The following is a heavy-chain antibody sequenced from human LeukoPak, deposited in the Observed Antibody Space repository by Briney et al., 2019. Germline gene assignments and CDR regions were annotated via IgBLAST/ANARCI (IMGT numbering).Heavy chain of an antibody. CDR3: AKALYGRDCSSTSCSDY. J-gene: IGHJ4*02. Sequence: AGGSLRLSCAASGFTFSSYAMSWVRQAPGKGLEWVSAISGSGGSTYYADSVKGRFTISRDNSKNTLYLQMNSLRAEDTAVYYCAKALYGRDCSSTSCSDYWGQGTLVTVSS. CDR1: GFTFSSYA. CDR2: ISGSGGST. V-gene: IGHV3-23*01. D-gene: IGHD2-2*01.